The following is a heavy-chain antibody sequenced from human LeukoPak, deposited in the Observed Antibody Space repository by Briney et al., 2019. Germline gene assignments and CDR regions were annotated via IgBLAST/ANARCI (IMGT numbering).Heavy chain of an antibody. CDR1: GYSFTNYW. J-gene: IGHJ6*03. D-gene: IGHD2-2*01. CDR3: VRRPYCSSTTCFGSAYMDV. V-gene: IGHV5-51*01. CDR2: IYPGDSPT. Sequence: GESLQISCKGSGYSFTNYWIGWVRQMPGKGLEWMGIIYPGDSPTRYSPSFQGQVIISLDKSISTAYLQWSSPKASDTAMYYCVRRPYCSSTTCFGSAYMDVWGKGTTVTVSS.